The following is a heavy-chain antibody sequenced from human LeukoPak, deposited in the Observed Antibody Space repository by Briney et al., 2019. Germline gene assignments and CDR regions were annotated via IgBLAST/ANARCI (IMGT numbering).Heavy chain of an antibody. J-gene: IGHJ4*02. Sequence: GGSLRLSCAASGFTFSSYEMNWVRQAPGKGLEWVSYISSGSSSIFYADSVKGRFTISRDNAKNSLYLQMNRLRVEDTAVYYCARGGIAARFAYWGQGTLVTVSS. CDR2: ISSGSSSI. V-gene: IGHV3-48*03. CDR1: GFTFSSYE. D-gene: IGHD6-6*01. CDR3: ARGGIAARFAY.